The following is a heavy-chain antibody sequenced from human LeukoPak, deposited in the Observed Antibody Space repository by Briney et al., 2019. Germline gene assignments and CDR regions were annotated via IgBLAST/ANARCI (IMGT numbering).Heavy chain of an antibody. D-gene: IGHD5-18*01. V-gene: IGHV1-69*06. J-gene: IGHJ6*03. CDR1: GGTFSSYA. CDR2: IIPIFGTA. Sequence: SVKVSCKASGGTFSSYAISWVRQAPGQGLEWMGGIIPIFGTANYAQKFQGRVTITADKSTSTAYMELSSLRSEDTAVYYCARVRYSYGPYYYYYYMDVWGKGTTVTVSS. CDR3: ARVRYSYGPYYYYYYMDV.